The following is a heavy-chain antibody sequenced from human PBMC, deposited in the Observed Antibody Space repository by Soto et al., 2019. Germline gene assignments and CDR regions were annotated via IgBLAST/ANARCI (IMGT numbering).Heavy chain of an antibody. V-gene: IGHV4-39*01. CDR2: IYYSGST. J-gene: IGHJ5*02. CDR1: GGSISTTNYY. D-gene: IGHD3-22*01. Sequence: SETLSLTCTVSGGSISTTNYYWGWLRQAPGKGLEWIATIYYSGSTYYNPSLKSRVTILVDTSNRHFSLSLSPVTAADTAVYYCARSFSTTAIPNWFDPWGQGTLVTVSS. CDR3: ARSFSTTAIPNWFDP.